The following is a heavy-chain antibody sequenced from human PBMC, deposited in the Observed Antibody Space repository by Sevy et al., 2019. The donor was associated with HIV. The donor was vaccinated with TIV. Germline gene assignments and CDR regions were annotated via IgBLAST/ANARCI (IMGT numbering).Heavy chain of an antibody. CDR3: ARNSGYALGYFQH. CDR1: GFTVSSNY. D-gene: IGHD3-22*01. J-gene: IGHJ1*01. CDR2: IYSGGST. Sequence: GGSLRLSCAASGFTVSSNYMSWVRQAPGKGLEWVSGIYSGGSTYYADTVKGRFTISRDNFKNTLYLQMNSLRAGDTAVYYCARNSGYALGYFQHWGQGTLVTVSS. V-gene: IGHV3-53*01.